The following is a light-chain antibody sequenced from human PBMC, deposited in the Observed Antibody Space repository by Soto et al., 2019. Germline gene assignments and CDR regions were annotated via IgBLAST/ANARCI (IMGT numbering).Light chain of an antibody. J-gene: IGKJ1*01. CDR3: QQYGSSPLT. CDR2: GAS. Sequence: EIVLTQSPGTLSLSPGERATLSCRASQSVSSSYLAWYQQKPGQAPRLLIYGASSRATGIPDRFSGSGSGKDFTFTISRLEPEDFGVYYCQQYGSSPLTFGQGTKVEIK. CDR1: QSVSSSY. V-gene: IGKV3-20*01.